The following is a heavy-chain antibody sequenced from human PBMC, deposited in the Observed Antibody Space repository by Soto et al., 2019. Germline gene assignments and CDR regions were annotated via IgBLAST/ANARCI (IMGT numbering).Heavy chain of an antibody. CDR1: GFTCSDHY. CDR3: ARGPRVPGTVGMDV. CDR2: TKNKAHSYTT. V-gene: IGHV3-72*01. Sequence: GESLKISCAASGFTCSDHYMDWVRQAPGKGLEWVGRTKNKAHSYTTEYAASVKGRFTISREDSKNSLYLQMNSLKTEDTAVYYCARGPRVPGTVGMDVWGKGTTVTVSS. J-gene: IGHJ6*04. D-gene: IGHD1-7*01.